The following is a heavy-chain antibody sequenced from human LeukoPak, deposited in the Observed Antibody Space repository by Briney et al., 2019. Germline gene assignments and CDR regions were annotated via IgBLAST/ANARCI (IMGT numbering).Heavy chain of an antibody. J-gene: IGHJ3*02. CDR1: GFMFSSYV. V-gene: IGHV3-23*01. CDR2: IGGSGDRT. D-gene: IGHD4-23*01. CDR3: AKDRRPTLYGGNPVDAFDI. Sequence: GGSLRLSCVASGFMFSSYVMNWVRQSPGKGLEWVSGIGGSGDRTFYADSVKGRFTLSRDKSKNTVYLQMDSLRVAETAVYYCAKDRRPTLYGGNPVDAFDIWGQGTMVTVSS.